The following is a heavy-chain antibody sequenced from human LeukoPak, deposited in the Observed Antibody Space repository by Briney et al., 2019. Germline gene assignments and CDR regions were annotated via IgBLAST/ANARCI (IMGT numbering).Heavy chain of an antibody. D-gene: IGHD2-2*01. CDR3: ARAPITSPFYFDY. Sequence: RPGGSLRLSCTASGFAFDEHGMSWVRQVPGKGLEWVSGINWSGGSTGYADPLRGRYTISRDNAKNSLYLQMDSLRAEDTALYYCARAPITSPFYFDYWGQGTLVTVSS. J-gene: IGHJ4*02. CDR1: GFAFDEHG. V-gene: IGHV3-20*04. CDR2: INWSGGST.